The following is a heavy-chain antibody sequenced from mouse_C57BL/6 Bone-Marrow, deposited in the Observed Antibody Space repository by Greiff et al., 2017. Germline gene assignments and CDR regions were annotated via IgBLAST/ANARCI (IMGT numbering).Heavy chain of an antibody. CDR1: GYAFSSYW. CDR3: ARGGENGYCGLDY. V-gene: IGHV1-80*01. Sequence: QVQLKQSGAELVKPGASVKISCKASGYAFSSYWMNWVKQRPGKGLEWIGQIYPGDGDTNYNGQFKGKATLTADKSSSTAYMQLSSLNSEDTAVYFCARGGENGYCGLDYWGQGTTLTVSS. J-gene: IGHJ2*01. CDR2: IYPGDGDT. D-gene: IGHD2-3*01.